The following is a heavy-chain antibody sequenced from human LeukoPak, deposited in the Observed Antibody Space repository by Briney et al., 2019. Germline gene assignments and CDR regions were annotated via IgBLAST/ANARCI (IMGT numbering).Heavy chain of an antibody. V-gene: IGHV3-49*03. Sequence: PGGSLRLSCTASRFTFGDYAMSWFRQAPGKGLEWVGFIRSKAYGGTTEYAASVKGRFTISRDDSKSIAYLQMNSLKTEDTAVYYCQIRGVGDFSFDYWGQGTLVTVSS. CDR1: RFTFGDYA. CDR2: IRSKAYGGTT. J-gene: IGHJ4*02. D-gene: IGHD1-26*01. CDR3: QIRGVGDFSFDY.